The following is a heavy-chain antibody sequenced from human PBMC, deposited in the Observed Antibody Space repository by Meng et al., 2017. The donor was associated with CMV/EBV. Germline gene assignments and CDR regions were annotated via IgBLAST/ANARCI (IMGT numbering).Heavy chain of an antibody. Sequence: GGSLRLSCAASGFCFTTFWMTWVRQAPGKGLEWVANVKEDGTGQWYVDSVKGRFTVSKDNAKQSVYRQMDSLRAEDAAVYYCVRYANSHYGMDVWGQGTTVTVSS. CDR3: VRYANSHYGMDV. CDR1: GFCFTTFW. V-gene: IGHV3-7*01. CDR2: VKEDGTGQ. J-gene: IGHJ6*02. D-gene: IGHD4-23*01.